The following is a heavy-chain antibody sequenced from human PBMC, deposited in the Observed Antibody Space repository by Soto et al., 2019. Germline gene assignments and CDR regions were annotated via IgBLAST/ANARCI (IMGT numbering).Heavy chain of an antibody. Sequence: QITLKESGPTLVKPTQTLTLTCTFSGFSLSTSGVGVGWIRQPPGKALEWLALIYWNDDKRYSPSLKSRLTITKHTSKNQVVLTMTNMDPVDTATYYCAHSNGITLSPDYWGQGTLVTVSS. D-gene: IGHD1-20*01. J-gene: IGHJ4*02. CDR2: IYWNDDK. V-gene: IGHV2-5*01. CDR3: AHSNGITLSPDY. CDR1: GFSLSTSGVG.